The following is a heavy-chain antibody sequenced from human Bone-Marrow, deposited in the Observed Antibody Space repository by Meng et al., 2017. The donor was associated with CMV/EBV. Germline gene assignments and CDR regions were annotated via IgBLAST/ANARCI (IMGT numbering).Heavy chain of an antibody. Sequence: SETLSLTCTVPGGSISSSSYYWGWIRQPPGKGLEWIGSIYYSGSTYYNPSLKSRVTISVDTSKNQFSLKLSSVTAADTAVYYCARHIAARGDNWFDPWGQGTLVTVSS. CDR2: IYYSGST. CDR3: ARHIAARGDNWFDP. J-gene: IGHJ5*02. CDR1: GGSISSSSYY. D-gene: IGHD6-6*01. V-gene: IGHV4-39*01.